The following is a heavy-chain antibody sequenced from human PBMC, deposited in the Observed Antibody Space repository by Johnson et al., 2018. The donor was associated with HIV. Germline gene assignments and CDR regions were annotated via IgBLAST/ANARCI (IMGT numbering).Heavy chain of an antibody. V-gene: IGHV3-30*02. CDR2: IHYDGSNK. Sequence: QVQVVESGGGVVQPGGSLRLTCAASGFTFSMSAMHWVRQAPGKGLEWVTFIHYDGSNKYYADSVKGRFTISRDNSKNTLYLQMNSLRVGDTAVYYCARVGYCSGGSCFSGAFDIWGQVTMVTVSS. J-gene: IGHJ3*02. CDR3: ARVGYCSGGSCFSGAFDI. CDR1: GFTFSMSA. D-gene: IGHD2-15*01.